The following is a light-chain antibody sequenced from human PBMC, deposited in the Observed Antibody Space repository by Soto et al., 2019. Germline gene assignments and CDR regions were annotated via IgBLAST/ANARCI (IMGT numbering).Light chain of an antibody. Sequence: QSVLTQPRSVSGSPGQSVTISCTGTSSDVGGYNYVSWYQQHPGKAPKLMIYDVSKRPSGVPDRFSGSKSGNTASLTISGLQAVDEADYYCCSYAGSYTFDYVFGTGTKVTVL. CDR1: SSDVGGYNY. V-gene: IGLV2-11*01. CDR2: DVS. CDR3: CSYAGSYTFDYV. J-gene: IGLJ1*01.